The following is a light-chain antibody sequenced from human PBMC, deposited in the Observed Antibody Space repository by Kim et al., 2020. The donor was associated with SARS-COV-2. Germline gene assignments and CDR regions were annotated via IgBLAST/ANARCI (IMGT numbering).Light chain of an antibody. V-gene: IGKV3-11*01. CDR2: DAS. CDR1: QSVSSY. CDR3: QQRSNWPLT. J-gene: IGKJ4*01. Sequence: EIVLTQSPAPLSLSPGERATLSCRASQSVSSYLAWYQQKPGQAPRLLIYDASNRATGIPARFSGSGSGTDFTLTISSLEPEDFAVYYCQQRSNWPLTFCGGTKVDIK.